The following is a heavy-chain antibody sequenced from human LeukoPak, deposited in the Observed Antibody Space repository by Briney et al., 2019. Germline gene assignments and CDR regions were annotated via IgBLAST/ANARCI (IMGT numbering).Heavy chain of an antibody. J-gene: IGHJ4*02. CDR1: GGSITFGSYY. D-gene: IGHD3-16*02. CDR3: ARARVIPASFDD. CDR2: IYTSGRT. Sequence: PSETLSLTCTVSGGSITFGSYYWTWIRQPAGKGLEWIGRIYTSGRTFYNPSLKSRVTISMDTSMNQFSLRLNSVTAADTAVYYCARARVIPASFDDWGQGTLVTVSS. V-gene: IGHV4-61*02.